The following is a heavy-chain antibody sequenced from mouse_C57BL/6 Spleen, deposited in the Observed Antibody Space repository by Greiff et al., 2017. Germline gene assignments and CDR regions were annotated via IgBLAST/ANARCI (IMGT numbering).Heavy chain of an antibody. J-gene: IGHJ4*01. CDR3: TRPPVRRGAMDY. CDR2: IDPETGGT. CDR1: GYTFTDYE. Sequence: VQLQQSGAELVRPGASVTLSCKASGYTFTDYEMHWVKQTPVHGLEWIGAIDPETGGTAYNQKFKGKAILTADKSSSTAYMELRSLTSEDSAVYYCTRPPVRRGAMDYWGQGTSVTVSS. V-gene: IGHV1-15*01.